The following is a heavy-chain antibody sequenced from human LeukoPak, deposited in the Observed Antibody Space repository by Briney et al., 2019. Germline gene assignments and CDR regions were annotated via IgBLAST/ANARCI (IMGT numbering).Heavy chain of an antibody. V-gene: IGHV4-59*12. J-gene: IGHJ3*02. D-gene: IGHD3/OR15-3a*01. CDR3: ARVFVSGLASAPRGIFDI. CDR2: IYYSGST. CDR1: GGSISSYY. Sequence: SETLSLTCTVSGGSISSYYWSWIRQTPGKGLEWIGYIYYSGSTNFNPSLKSRVTISVDTSKNQFSLKLSSVTAADTAVYYCARVFVSGLASAPRGIFDIWGQGTMVTVSS.